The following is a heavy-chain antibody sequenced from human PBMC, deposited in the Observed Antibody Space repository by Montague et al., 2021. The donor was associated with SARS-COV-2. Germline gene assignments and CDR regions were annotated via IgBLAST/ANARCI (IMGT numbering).Heavy chain of an antibody. Sequence: SLRLSCAASGITVSTNYMNWVRQAPGKGLEWVSVIHSGGETYYADSVKGRFTTSRDSPENTLYLQMNSPRPEDTAVYYCARVMSDSSGYYGYGMDVWGQGTTVTVSS. CDR2: IHSGGET. CDR1: GITVSTNY. D-gene: IGHD3-22*01. V-gene: IGHV3-66*02. CDR3: ARVMSDSSGYYGYGMDV. J-gene: IGHJ6*02.